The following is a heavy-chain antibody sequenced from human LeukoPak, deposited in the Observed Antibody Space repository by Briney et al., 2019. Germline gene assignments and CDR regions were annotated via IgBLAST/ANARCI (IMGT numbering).Heavy chain of an antibody. CDR2: IRFDGSNK. CDR3: ATDSSRSLGGFGGAFDI. V-gene: IGHV3-30*02. Sequence: GGSLRLSCAASGFTFSSYGMHWVRQAPGKGLEWVAFIRFDGSNKYYADSVKGRFTISRDNSKNTLYLQMNSLRAEDTVVYYCATDSSRSLGGFGGAFDIWGQGTMVTVSS. J-gene: IGHJ3*02. D-gene: IGHD3-10*01. CDR1: GFTFSSYG.